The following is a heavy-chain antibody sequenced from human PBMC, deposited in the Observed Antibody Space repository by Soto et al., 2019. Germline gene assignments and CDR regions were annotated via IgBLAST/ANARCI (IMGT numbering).Heavy chain of an antibody. CDR2: IYYSGST. CDR1: GGSISSYY. Sequence: SETLSLTCTVSGGSISSYYWSWIRQPPGKGLEWIGYIYYSGSTNYNPSLKSRVTISVDTSKNQFSLKLSSVTAADTAVYYCERIELRYDQSGYFDYWGKGTLVTVSS. CDR3: ERIELRYDQSGYFDY. D-gene: IGHD3-9*01. V-gene: IGHV4-59*01. J-gene: IGHJ4*02.